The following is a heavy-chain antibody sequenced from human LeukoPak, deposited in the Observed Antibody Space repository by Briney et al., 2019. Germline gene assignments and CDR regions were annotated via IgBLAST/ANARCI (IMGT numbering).Heavy chain of an antibody. CDR2: ISASGGTT. V-gene: IGHV3-23*01. CDR3: ATLYGDYNWYFDL. CDR1: EITYSRYV. D-gene: IGHD4-17*01. J-gene: IGHJ2*01. Sequence: GGSLRLSCTSSEITYSRYVMGWLRQAPGKGPEWVPTISASGGTTYYADSVQGRFTISRDNSKNTLYLQMNSLRAEDTAVYYCATLYGDYNWYFDLWGRGTLVTVSS.